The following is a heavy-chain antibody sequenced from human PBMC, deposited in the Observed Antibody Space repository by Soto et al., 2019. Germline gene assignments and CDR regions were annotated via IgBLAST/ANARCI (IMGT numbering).Heavy chain of an antibody. CDR2: IYYIGNT. D-gene: IGHD3-22*01. V-gene: IGHV4-59*01. CDR3: ARRDGSGYYAF. CDR1: GDSISAYY. J-gene: IGHJ4*02. Sequence: PSETLSLTCTVSGDSISAYYWSWFGQPPGKELEWIGYIYYIGNTNYNPSLKSRVTISVDTSKNQFSLNLYSVNAADTAVYYCARRDGSGYYAFWGQGTLVTVSS.